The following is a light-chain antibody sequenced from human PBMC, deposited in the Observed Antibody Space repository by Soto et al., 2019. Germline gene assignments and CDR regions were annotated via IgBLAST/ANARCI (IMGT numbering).Light chain of an antibody. V-gene: IGKV1-39*01. J-gene: IGKJ5*01. Sequence: IQMTQSPSSLSASVRDRVTITCRASQSISTFLNWYQQKPGKAPKLLMYAASTLQSGVPSRFSGSGSGTDFTLTISSLQPEDFATYYCLQHTNFPLTFGQGTRLEIK. CDR2: AAS. CDR1: QSISTF. CDR3: LQHTNFPLT.